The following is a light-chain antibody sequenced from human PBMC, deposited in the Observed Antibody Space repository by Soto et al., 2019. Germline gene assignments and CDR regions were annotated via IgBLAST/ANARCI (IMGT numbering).Light chain of an antibody. V-gene: IGKV3-15*01. CDR2: GAS. Sequence: EIVMTQSPATLSVSPGERATLSCRASQSISIHLAWYQQQPGQGPRLLIYGASTRDTGTPARCSGSGSGTEFTLTISSLQSEDFAVYYCQQYDSWPSWTFGQGTKVEIK. CDR1: QSISIH. J-gene: IGKJ1*01. CDR3: QQYDSWPSWT.